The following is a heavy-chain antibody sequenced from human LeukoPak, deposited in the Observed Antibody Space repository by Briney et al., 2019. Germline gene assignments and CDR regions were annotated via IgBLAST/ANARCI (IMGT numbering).Heavy chain of an antibody. CDR2: VSGSGGNT. D-gene: IGHD3-10*01. J-gene: IGHJ3*02. CDR1: GFIVSGNH. CDR3: AKEGAGFRVGFDI. V-gene: IGHV3-23*01. Sequence: PGGSLRLSCAASGFIVSGNHMNWVRLAPGKGLEWVSTVSGSGGNTYYADSVKGRFTISRDNSKNTVYLQMNSLRAEDTAVYYCAKEGAGFRVGFDIWGHGTMVTVSS.